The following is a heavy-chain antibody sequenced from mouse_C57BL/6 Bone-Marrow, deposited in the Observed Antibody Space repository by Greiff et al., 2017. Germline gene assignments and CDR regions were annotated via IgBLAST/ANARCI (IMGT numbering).Heavy chain of an antibody. CDR1: GYTFTSYW. Sequence: QVHVKQPGAELVRPGASVKLSCKASGYTFTSYWMHWVKQRPGQGLEWIGMIHPTSGSTNYNEKFKSKATLTVDKSSSTAYMQLSSLTSEDSAVYYCARSGSGDYWGQGTTLTVSS. CDR2: IHPTSGST. D-gene: IGHD1-1*01. J-gene: IGHJ2*01. V-gene: IGHV1-64*01. CDR3: ARSGSGDY.